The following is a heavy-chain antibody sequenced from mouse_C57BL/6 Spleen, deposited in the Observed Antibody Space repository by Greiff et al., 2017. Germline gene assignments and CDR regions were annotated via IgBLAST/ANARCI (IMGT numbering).Heavy chain of an antibody. V-gene: IGHV1-22*01. CDR1: GYTFTDYN. CDR3: AGWLLSFAY. Sequence: EVQLHQPFPYLFNPWASVKMSCKASGYTFTDYNMHWVKQSHGKSLEWIGYINPNNGGTSYNQKFKGKATLTVNKSSSTAYMELRSLTSEDSAVYYCAGWLLSFAYWGQGTLVTVSA. J-gene: IGHJ3*01. D-gene: IGHD2-3*01. CDR2: INPNNGGT.